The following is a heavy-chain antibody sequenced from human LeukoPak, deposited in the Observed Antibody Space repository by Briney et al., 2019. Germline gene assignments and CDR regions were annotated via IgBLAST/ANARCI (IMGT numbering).Heavy chain of an antibody. CDR3: ACLYSSGHR. D-gene: IGHD6-19*01. CDR2: INPNSGGT. V-gene: IGHV1-2*02. J-gene: IGHJ1*01. Sequence: GASVKVSCKASEYTFTDHYMHWVRQAPGQGLEWMGWINPNSGGTTYAQNFQGRVTMTRDTSISTAYMELSRLRSDDTAIYYCACLYSSGHRWGQGTLVTVSS. CDR1: EYTFTDHY.